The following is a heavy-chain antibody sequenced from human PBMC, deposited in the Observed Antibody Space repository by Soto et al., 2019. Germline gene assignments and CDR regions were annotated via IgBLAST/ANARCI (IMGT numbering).Heavy chain of an antibody. D-gene: IGHD1-1*01. CDR2: LNASGST. CDR1: GQSFSGHS. J-gene: IGHJ4*02. Sequence: QVQLQQWGAGLVKPSETLSLSCAVYGQSFSGHSWAWIRQPPGKGLEWIGELNASGSTYYNPSLKSRVTISTDTSKNQFSLKLSSVSAADTAAYFCARGSGIVALPGELEDVNYDYWGQGTLVNVSS. V-gene: IGHV4-34*01. CDR3: ARGSGIVALPGELEDVNYDY.